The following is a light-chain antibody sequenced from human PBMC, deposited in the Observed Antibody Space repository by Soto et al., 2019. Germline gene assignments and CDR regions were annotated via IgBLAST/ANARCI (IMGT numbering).Light chain of an antibody. Sequence: IVMTQSPATLCVSPGERATLSCRASQTVNNNLGWYQQKPGQAPSLLIYGAITRATGIPARFSGSGYGTEFTLTIRSLASEDFAVYYCQHYNNCPLTFGGGTKVDIK. CDR2: GAI. CDR1: QTVNNN. CDR3: QHYNNCPLT. V-gene: IGKV3D-15*01. J-gene: IGKJ4*01.